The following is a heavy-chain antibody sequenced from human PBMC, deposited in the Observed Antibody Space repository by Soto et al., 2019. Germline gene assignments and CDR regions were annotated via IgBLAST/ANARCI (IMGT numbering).Heavy chain of an antibody. CDR2: IYPGDSDT. D-gene: IGHD2-2*01. V-gene: IGHV5-51*01. CDR1: GYSFTSYW. CDR3: ARTLGYCSSTSGRYYYYGMDV. J-gene: IGHJ6*02. Sequence: GESLKISCKGSGYSFTSYWIGRVRQMPGKGLEWMGIIYPGDSDTRYSPSFQGQVTISADKSISTAYLQWSSLKASDTARYYCARTLGYCSSTSGRYYYYGMDVWGQGTTVTVSS.